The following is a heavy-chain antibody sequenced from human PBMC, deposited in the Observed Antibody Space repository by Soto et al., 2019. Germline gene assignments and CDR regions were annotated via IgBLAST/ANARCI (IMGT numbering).Heavy chain of an antibody. J-gene: IGHJ4*02. V-gene: IGHV4-34*01. CDR1: VGSFSGYY. CDR2: INHSGST. Sequence: SETLSLTCAFYVGSFSGYYWSWIRQPPGKGLEWIGQINHSGSTNYNPSLKSRVTISVDTSKNQFSLKLSSVTAADTAVYYCAGPPTPPFDYWGQGTLVTVSS. CDR3: AGPPTPPFDY.